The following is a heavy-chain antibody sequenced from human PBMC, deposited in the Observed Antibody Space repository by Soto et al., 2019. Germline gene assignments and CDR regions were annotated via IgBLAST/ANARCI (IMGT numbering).Heavy chain of an antibody. Sequence: GASVKVSCKASGGTFSSYTISWVRQSPGQGLEWMGRIIPILGIANYAQKFQGRVTITADKSTSTAYMELSSLRSEDTAVYYCARATILTGYYWDYYYYHGMDVWGQGTTVTVSS. CDR3: ARATILTGYYWDYYYYHGMDV. D-gene: IGHD3-9*01. J-gene: IGHJ6*02. V-gene: IGHV1-69*02. CDR2: IIPILGIA. CDR1: GGTFSSYT.